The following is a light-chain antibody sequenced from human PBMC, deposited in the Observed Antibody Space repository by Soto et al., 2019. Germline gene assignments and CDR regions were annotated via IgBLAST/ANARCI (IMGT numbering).Light chain of an antibody. V-gene: IGKV3-20*01. CDR1: QSVNSNY. J-gene: IGKJ2*01. Sequence: ETVLTQSPGTVSLSPGERATLSCRTSQSVNSNYLAWYQQKPGQAPRLLIYGVFNRATGIPDRFSGSGSGTDFTLTSSGLEPEDSAVYYCQHYYGSPRTFGQGTKLEIK. CDR3: QHYYGSPRT. CDR2: GVF.